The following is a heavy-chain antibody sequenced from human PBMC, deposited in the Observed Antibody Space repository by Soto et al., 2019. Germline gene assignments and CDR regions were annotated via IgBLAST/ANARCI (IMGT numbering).Heavy chain of an antibody. Sequence: TSETLSLTCTVSGGSISSSSYYWGWIRQPPGKGLEWIGSIYYSGSAYYNPSLKSRVTISVDTSKNQFSLKLSSVTAADTAVYYCARTSSGYLIDYWGQGTLVTVSS. J-gene: IGHJ4*02. CDR2: IYYSGSA. CDR3: ARTSSGYLIDY. V-gene: IGHV4-39*01. D-gene: IGHD3-22*01. CDR1: GGSISSSSYY.